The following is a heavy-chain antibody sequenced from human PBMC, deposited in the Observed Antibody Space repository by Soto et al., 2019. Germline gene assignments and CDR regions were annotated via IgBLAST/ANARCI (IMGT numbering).Heavy chain of an antibody. CDR2: IKDSGRT. J-gene: IGHJ4*02. Sequence: QVQLQQWGAGLLKPSETLSLNCAVNGGSLSGYYWSWIRQPPGKGLEWIGEIKDSGRTNYSPSLKSRATISSDTSNNQFSLRLYSVTAADTGVYYCARGQEGVVATHWDQGTLVTVSS. V-gene: IGHV4-34*01. CDR3: ARGQEGVVATH. D-gene: IGHD5-12*01. CDR1: GGSLSGYY.